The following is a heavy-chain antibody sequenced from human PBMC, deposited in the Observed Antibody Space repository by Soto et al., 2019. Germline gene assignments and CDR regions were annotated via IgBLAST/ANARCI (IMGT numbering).Heavy chain of an antibody. Sequence: GSLRLSCAASGFTFSSYAMHWVRQAPGKGLEWVAVISYDGSNKYYADSVKGRFTISRDNSKNTLYLQMNSLRAEDTAVYYCARDGQSAMDGYSSSWYNWFDPWGQGTLVTVSS. CDR2: ISYDGSNK. CDR1: GFTFSSYA. V-gene: IGHV3-30-3*01. D-gene: IGHD6-13*01. J-gene: IGHJ5*02. CDR3: ARDGQSAMDGYSSSWYNWFDP.